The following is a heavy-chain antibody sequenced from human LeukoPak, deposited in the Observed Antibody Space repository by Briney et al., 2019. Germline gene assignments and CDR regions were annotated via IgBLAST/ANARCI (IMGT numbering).Heavy chain of an antibody. CDR1: GYTFTSYD. CDR2: MNPNSGNT. V-gene: IGHV1-8*01. Sequence: ASVKVSCKASGYTFTSYDINWVRQATGQGLEWMGWMNPNSGNTGYAQKFQGRVTMTRNTSISAAYMELSSLRSEDTAVYYCARGKRYFDWLLRGKDFDYWGQGTLVTVSS. CDR3: ARGKRYFDWLLRGKDFDY. J-gene: IGHJ4*02. D-gene: IGHD3-9*01.